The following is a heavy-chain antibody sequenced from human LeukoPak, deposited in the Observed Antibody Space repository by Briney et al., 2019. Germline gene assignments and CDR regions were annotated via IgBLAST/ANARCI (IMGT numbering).Heavy chain of an antibody. J-gene: IGHJ4*02. CDR1: GFTLSTYY. CDR3: AKDVHNGGFEY. Sequence: PGGSLRLSCAASGFTLSTYYMRWVRQAPGKGLECVSVIFAGGKTIYSDSVKGRFTISRGNSKNILYLQMKSLKAEDMAVYYCAKDVHNGGFEYWGQGAQVTVSS. D-gene: IGHD7-27*01. CDR2: IFAGGKT. V-gene: IGHV3-66*01.